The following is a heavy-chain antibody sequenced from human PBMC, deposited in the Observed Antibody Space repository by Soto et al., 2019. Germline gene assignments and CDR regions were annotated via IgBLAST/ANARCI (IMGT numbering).Heavy chain of an antibody. V-gene: IGHV3-7*05. Sequence: EVQLVESGGGLVQPGGSLRLSCAASGFIFTTYWINWVRQAPGRGLEWVALINQDGTRQGYVDSVRGRFTISRDNAKDLVYLQMSSLTAEDTAEYYCARYISNWGNYGMDVWGQGTTVTVSS. D-gene: IGHD3-3*02. CDR2: INQDGTRQ. CDR1: GFIFTTYW. CDR3: ARYISNWGNYGMDV. J-gene: IGHJ6*02.